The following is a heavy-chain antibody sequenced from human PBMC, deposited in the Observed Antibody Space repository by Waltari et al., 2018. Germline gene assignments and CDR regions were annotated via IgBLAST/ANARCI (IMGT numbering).Heavy chain of an antibody. Sequence: EVQLVQSGAEVKKPGESLTISCETSGYSFASFHIGWLRQLAGRGLEWIGLIFPGDTDITYGPSFAGQVTISADVSINTAYLQLSSLKASDSGIYYCARSSVFGVISSFDSWGQGTKVTVSS. CDR2: IFPGDTDI. CDR3: ARSSVFGVISSFDS. D-gene: IGHD3-3*01. V-gene: IGHV5-51*01. CDR1: GYSFASFH. J-gene: IGHJ4*02.